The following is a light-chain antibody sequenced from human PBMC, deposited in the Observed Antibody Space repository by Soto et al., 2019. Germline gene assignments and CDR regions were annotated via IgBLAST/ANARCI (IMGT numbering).Light chain of an antibody. CDR1: QSISSW. CDR2: KAS. V-gene: IGKV1-5*03. J-gene: IGKJ1*01. Sequence: DIQMTQSPSTLSASVGDRVTITCRASQSISSWLAWYQQKPGKAPKLLIYKASSLESGVPSRSSGSGSGTEVTLTISSLQPDDFATYYCQQYNSYWTFGQGTKVEIK. CDR3: QQYNSYWT.